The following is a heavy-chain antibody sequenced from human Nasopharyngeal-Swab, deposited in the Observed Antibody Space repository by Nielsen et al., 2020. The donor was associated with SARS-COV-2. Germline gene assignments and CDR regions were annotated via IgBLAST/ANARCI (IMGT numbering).Heavy chain of an antibody. J-gene: IGHJ3*02. D-gene: IGHD4-17*01. Sequence: GESLKISCVASGFSLNINWMHWVRQVPGKGLMWVARIANDGSGTSYADSVRGRFTISSDDTKNTGYLQMTSLIAEDTAVYYCGTVFEIWGQGTMVTVSS. CDR1: GFSLNINW. CDR2: IANDGSGT. CDR3: GTVFEI. V-gene: IGHV3-74*01.